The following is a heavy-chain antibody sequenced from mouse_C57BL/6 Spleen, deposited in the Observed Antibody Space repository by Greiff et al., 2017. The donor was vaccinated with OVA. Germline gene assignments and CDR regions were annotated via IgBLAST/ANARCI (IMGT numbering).Heavy chain of an antibody. Sequence: EVHLVESGPGLVKPSQSLSLTCSVTGYSITSGYYWNWIRQFPGNKLEWMGYISYDGSNNYNPSLKNRISITRDTSKNQFFLKLNSVTTEDTATYYCAREDDYLDDWGQGTTLTVSS. V-gene: IGHV3-6*01. J-gene: IGHJ2*01. CDR3: AREDDYLDD. CDR1: GYSITSGYY. D-gene: IGHD2-3*01. CDR2: ISYDGSN.